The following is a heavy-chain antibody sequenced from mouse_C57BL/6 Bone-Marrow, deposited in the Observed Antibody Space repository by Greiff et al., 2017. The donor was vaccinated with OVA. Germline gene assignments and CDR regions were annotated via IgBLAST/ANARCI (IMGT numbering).Heavy chain of an antibody. D-gene: IGHD3-3*01. Sequence: VQLQQSGPELVKPGASVKISCKASGYTFTDYYMNWVKQSHGKSLEWIGDINPNNGGTSYNQKFKGKATLTVDKSSSTAYMELRSLTSEDSAVYYCARGGLGDYWGQGTTLTVSS. CDR3: ARGGLGDY. CDR2: INPNNGGT. V-gene: IGHV1-26*01. J-gene: IGHJ2*01. CDR1: GYTFTDYY.